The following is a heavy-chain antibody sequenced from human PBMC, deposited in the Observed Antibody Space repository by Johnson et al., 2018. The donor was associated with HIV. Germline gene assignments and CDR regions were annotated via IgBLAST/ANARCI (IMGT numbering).Heavy chain of an antibody. Sequence: VQLVESGGGLVKPGGSLRLSCETSLFTFDDYAMHWVRQAPGKGLEWVSLIHWAGDSTYDADSVKGRFTIARDNSKNSLYLKMNSLRAEDTALYYCAKNVGRGKLLNDAFDIWGQGTMVTVSS. CDR2: IHWAGDST. V-gene: IGHV3-43D*03. CDR3: AKNVGRGKLLNDAFDI. CDR1: LFTFDDYA. J-gene: IGHJ3*02. D-gene: IGHD1-1*01.